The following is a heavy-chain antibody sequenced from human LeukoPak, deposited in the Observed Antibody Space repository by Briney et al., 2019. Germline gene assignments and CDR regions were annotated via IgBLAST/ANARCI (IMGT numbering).Heavy chain of an antibody. CDR1: GFTVSNY. J-gene: IGHJ4*02. V-gene: IGHV4-59*02. CDR2: IYYSGST. D-gene: IGHD5-12*01. Sequence: GSLRLSCAASGFTVSNYMGWVRQAPGKGLEWIGYIYYSGSTNYNPSLKSRVTISVDTSRNQFSLNLSSVTAADTAVYYCARVVATTGIDYWGQGTLVTVSS. CDR3: ARVVATTGIDY.